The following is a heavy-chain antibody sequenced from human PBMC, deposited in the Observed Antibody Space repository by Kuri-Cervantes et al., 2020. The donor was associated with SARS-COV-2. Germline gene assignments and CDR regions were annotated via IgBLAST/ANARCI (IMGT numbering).Heavy chain of an antibody. V-gene: IGHV3-23*01. CDR1: GFTFTTYA. D-gene: IGHD1-26*01. J-gene: IGHJ6*03. CDR2: ISGSGGSI. CDR3: AKASLVGYYYYYMDV. Sequence: GGSLRLSCAASGFTFTTYAMRWVRQAPRKGLEWVSGISGSGGSIYYADSVKGRFTISRDNSKNTLYLQMNSLRAEDTAVYYCAKASLVGYYYYYMDVWGKGTTVTVSS.